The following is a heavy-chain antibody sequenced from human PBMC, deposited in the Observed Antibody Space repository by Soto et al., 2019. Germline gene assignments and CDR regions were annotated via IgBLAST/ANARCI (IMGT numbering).Heavy chain of an antibody. CDR2: ISGSGGST. CDR1: GFTFSIYA. Sequence: EVQLLESGGGLVQPGGSLRLSCAAAGFTFSIYAMSWVRQAPGKGLEWVSAISGSGGSTYYADSVKGRFTISRDNSKNTLYLQMNSLRADDTAVYYCAKATGGGAATLIRDYWGQGTLVTVSS. J-gene: IGHJ4*02. CDR3: AKATGGGAATLIRDY. D-gene: IGHD6-13*01. V-gene: IGHV3-23*01.